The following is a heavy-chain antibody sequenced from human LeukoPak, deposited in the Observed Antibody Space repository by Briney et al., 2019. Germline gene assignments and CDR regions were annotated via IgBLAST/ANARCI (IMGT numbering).Heavy chain of an antibody. V-gene: IGHV3-23*01. J-gene: IGHJ5*02. D-gene: IGHD6-13*01. CDR3: ARDSSSCLSRFCWFDP. Sequence: GGSLRLSCAASGFTFSSYAMSWVRQAPGKGLEWVSAISGSGGSTYYADSVKGRFTISRDNSKNTLYLQMNSLRAEDTAVYYCARDSSSCLSRFCWFDPWGQGTLVTVSS. CDR2: ISGSGGST. CDR1: GFTFSSYA.